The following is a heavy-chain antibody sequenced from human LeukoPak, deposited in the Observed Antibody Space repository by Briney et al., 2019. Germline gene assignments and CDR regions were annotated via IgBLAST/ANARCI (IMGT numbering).Heavy chain of an antibody. J-gene: IGHJ4*02. CDR2: INPNSGGT. CDR3: ATSSGWKSNIDY. V-gene: IGHV1-2*02. CDR1: GYTSTGYY. Sequence: ASVKVSCKASGYTSTGYYMHWVRQAPGQGLEWMGWINPNSGGTNYAQKFQGRVTMTRDTSISTAYMELSRLRSDDTAVFYCATSSGWKSNIDYWGQGTLVTVSS. D-gene: IGHD6-19*01.